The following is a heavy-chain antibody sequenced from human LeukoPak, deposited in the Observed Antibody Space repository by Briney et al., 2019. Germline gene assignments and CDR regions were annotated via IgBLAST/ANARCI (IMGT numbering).Heavy chain of an antibody. J-gene: IGHJ4*02. V-gene: IGHV1-24*01. D-gene: IGHD1-26*01. CDR2: FDPGDGDT. Sequence: ASVKVSCKVSGYTLTELFMHWVRQAPGKGLEWMGGFDPGDGDTIYAQKFQGRVTMTEDTSTDTAYMDLSSLRSEDTAVYYCATGAYSGIYSYYLDHWGRGTLVTVSS. CDR1: GYTLTELF. CDR3: ATGAYSGIYSYYLDH.